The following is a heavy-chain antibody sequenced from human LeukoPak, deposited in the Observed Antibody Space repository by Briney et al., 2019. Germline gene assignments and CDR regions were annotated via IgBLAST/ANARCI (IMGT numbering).Heavy chain of an antibody. Sequence: PSETLSLTCAVYGGSFSGYYWSWIRQPPGKGLEWIGEINHSGSTNYNPSLKSRVTISVDTSKNQFSLKLSSVTAADTAVYYCARSQLTGFDYWGQGTLVTVSS. J-gene: IGHJ4*02. CDR3: ARSQLTGFDY. V-gene: IGHV4-34*01. CDR2: INHSGST. CDR1: GGSFSGYY. D-gene: IGHD7-27*01.